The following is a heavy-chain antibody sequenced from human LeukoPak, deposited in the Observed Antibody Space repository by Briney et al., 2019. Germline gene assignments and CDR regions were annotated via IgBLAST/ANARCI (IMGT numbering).Heavy chain of an antibody. CDR1: GFTFSSFY. D-gene: IGHD4-23*01. CDR3: ARDPNRLAAYGGDYFDH. J-gene: IGHJ4*02. CDR2: ISHDGSHQ. V-gene: IGHV3-30*03. Sequence: QSGGSLRLSCVASGFTFSSFYMHWVRQSPGNGLEWVAVISHDGSHQSYADSVKGRFTISRDNSKNILSLQMNSVRPEDTGLFYCARDPNRLAAYGGDYFDHWGQGSLVTVSS.